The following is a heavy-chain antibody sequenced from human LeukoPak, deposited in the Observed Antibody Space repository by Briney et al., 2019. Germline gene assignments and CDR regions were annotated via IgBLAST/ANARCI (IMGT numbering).Heavy chain of an antibody. J-gene: IGHJ5*02. CDR2: ISSSSYI. CDR1: GFTFSSYS. D-gene: IGHD1-26*01. CDR3: ARDRYSGSLDALNWFDP. Sequence: GGSLRLSCAASGFTFSSYSMNWVRQAPGKGLEWVSSISSSSYIYYADSVKGRFTISRDNAKNSLYLQMNSLRAEDTALYYCARDRYSGSLDALNWFDPWGQGTLVTVSS. V-gene: IGHV3-21*04.